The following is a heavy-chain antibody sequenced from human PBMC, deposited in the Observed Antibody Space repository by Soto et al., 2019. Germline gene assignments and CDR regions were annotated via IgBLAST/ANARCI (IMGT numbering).Heavy chain of an antibody. J-gene: IGHJ4*02. D-gene: IGHD3-10*01. V-gene: IGHV3-23*01. CDR1: GFTFSRHG. Sequence: GGSLRLACVASGFTFSRHGLSWVRQAPGKGLEWVSTINPSGDSTFYADSVKGRFTISRDNSKNTVYLQMNSLSVGDTAVYLCAKVDVSTAGSFDYWGQGALVTVSS. CDR3: AKVDVSTAGSFDY. CDR2: INPSGDST.